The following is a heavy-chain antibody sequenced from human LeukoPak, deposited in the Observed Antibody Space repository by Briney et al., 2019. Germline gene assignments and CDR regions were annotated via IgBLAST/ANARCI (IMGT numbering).Heavy chain of an antibody. CDR3: AKDFEYSSGSLDY. CDR2: IWYDGSNK. V-gene: IGHV3-33*06. D-gene: IGHD6-19*01. Sequence: GGSLRLSCAASGFTFSSYGMHWVRQAPGKGLEWVAVIWYDGSNKYYADSVKGRFTISRDNSKNTLYLQMNSLRAEDTAVYYCAKDFEYSSGSLDYWGQGTLVTVSS. J-gene: IGHJ4*02. CDR1: GFTFSSYG.